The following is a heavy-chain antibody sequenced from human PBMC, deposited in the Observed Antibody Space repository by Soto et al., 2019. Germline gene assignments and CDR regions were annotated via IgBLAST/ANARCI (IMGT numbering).Heavy chain of an antibody. Sequence: QVQLQQWGAGLLKPSETLSLTCAVYGGSFSGYYWSWIRQPPGQGLEWIGEINHSGSTNYNPSLKSRVTISVDTSKNQCSLKLSSVTAADTAVYDCAREPSSSLYYFDYWGQGTLVTVSS. J-gene: IGHJ4*02. D-gene: IGHD6-6*01. CDR2: INHSGST. CDR3: AREPSSSLYYFDY. CDR1: GGSFSGYY. V-gene: IGHV4-34*01.